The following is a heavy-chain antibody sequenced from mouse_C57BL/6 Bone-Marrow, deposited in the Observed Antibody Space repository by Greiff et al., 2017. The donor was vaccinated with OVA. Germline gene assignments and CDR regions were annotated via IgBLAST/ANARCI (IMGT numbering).Heavy chain of an antibody. CDR3: ARDRGVTTRAWFAY. V-gene: IGHV5-4*01. Sequence: EVKVVESGGGLVKPGGSLKLSCAASGFTFSSYAMSWVRQTPEKRLEWVATISDGGSYTYYPDNVKGRFTISRDNAKNNLYLQMSHLKSEDTAMYYCARDRGVTTRAWFAYWGQGTLVTVSA. CDR2: ISDGGSYT. CDR1: GFTFSSYA. J-gene: IGHJ3*01. D-gene: IGHD2-5*01.